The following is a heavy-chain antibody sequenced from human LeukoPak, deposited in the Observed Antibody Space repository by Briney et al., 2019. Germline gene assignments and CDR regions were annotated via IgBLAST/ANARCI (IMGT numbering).Heavy chain of an antibody. CDR2: INPNSGGT. J-gene: IGHJ6*03. CDR3: ASYCSGGSCYPNYYYYYYMDV. Sequence: ASVKVSCKASGYTFTGYYMHWVRQAPGQGLEWMGWINPNSGGTNYAQKFQGRVTMTRDTSISTAYMELSRLRSDDTAVYYCASYCSGGSCYPNYYYYYYMDVWGKGTTVTVSS. D-gene: IGHD2-15*01. V-gene: IGHV1-2*02. CDR1: GYTFTGYY.